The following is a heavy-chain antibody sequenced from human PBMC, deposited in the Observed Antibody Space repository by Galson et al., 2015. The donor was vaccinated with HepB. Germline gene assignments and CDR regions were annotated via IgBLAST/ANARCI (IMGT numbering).Heavy chain of an antibody. CDR3: AKDGLYYYDSSALTSDY. CDR2: ISYDGSNK. V-gene: IGHV3-30*18. CDR1: GFTFRNYG. J-gene: IGHJ4*02. Sequence: LRLSCAASGFTFRNYGMHWVRQAPGKGLEWVAVISYDGSNKYYADSVKGRFTISRDNSKNTLYLQMNSLRAEDTAVYYRAKDGLYYYDSSALTSDYWGQGTLVTVSS. D-gene: IGHD3-22*01.